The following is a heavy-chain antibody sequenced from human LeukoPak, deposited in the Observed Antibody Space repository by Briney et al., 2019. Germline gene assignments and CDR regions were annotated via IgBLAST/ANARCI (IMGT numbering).Heavy chain of an antibody. J-gene: IGHJ3*02. V-gene: IGHV4-34*01. CDR3: ARGKPTPADDAFDI. Sequence: SETLSLTCAVYGGSFSGYYWSWIRQPPGKGLEWIGEINHSGSTNYNPSLKSRVTISVDTSKNQLSLKLSSVTAADTAVYYCARGKPTPADDAFDIWGQGTMVTVSS. CDR1: GGSFSGYY. CDR2: INHSGST.